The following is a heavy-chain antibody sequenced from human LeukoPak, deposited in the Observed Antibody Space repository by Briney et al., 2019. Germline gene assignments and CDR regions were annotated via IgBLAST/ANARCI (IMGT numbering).Heavy chain of an antibody. Sequence: PSETLSLTXAVYGGSFSGYYWSWIRQPPGKGLEWIGEINHSGSTNYNPPLKSRVTISVDTSKNQFSLKLSSVTAADTAVYYCARGRVVIARYYFDYWGQGTLVTVSS. J-gene: IGHJ4*02. CDR3: ARGRVVIARYYFDY. V-gene: IGHV4-34*01. D-gene: IGHD2-21*01. CDR1: GGSFSGYY. CDR2: INHSGST.